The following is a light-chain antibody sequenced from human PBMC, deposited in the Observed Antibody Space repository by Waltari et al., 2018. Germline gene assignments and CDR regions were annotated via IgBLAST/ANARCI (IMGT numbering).Light chain of an antibody. CDR1: QSIDRH. J-gene: IGKJ4*01. Sequence: DIQMTQSPSSLSASVGDRVTITCRTSQSIDRHLNWYQQKPGKAPKIMIYGASSLQREVPSMFSSRGSGTDFTLTINSLQPEDFATYYCQQSYSTPLTFGGGTKVDI. V-gene: IGKV1-39*01. CDR3: QQSYSTPLT. CDR2: GAS.